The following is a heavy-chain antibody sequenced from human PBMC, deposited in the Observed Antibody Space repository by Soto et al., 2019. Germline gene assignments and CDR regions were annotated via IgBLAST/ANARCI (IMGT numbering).Heavy chain of an antibody. Sequence: ASVKVSCKASGYVFSSYGINWVRQAPGQGLEWVGWISAYNGNTNYAQKLQGRVTMTTDTSTSTAYMELRSLRSDDTAVYYCARGAAAGTCAFDIWGQGTMVTVSS. D-gene: IGHD6-13*01. J-gene: IGHJ3*02. V-gene: IGHV1-18*04. CDR3: ARGAAAGTCAFDI. CDR1: GYVFSSYG. CDR2: ISAYNGNT.